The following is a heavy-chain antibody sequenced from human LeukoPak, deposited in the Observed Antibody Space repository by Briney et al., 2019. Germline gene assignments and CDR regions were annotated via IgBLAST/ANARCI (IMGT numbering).Heavy chain of an antibody. CDR2: ISSSGSTI. J-gene: IGHJ3*02. Sequence: GGSLRLSCAASGFTFTTYSMNWVRQAPGKGLEWVSYISSSGSTIYYADSVKGRFTISRDNAKNSLYLQMDSLRAEDTAVYYCARDRKQLVLIDIWGQGTMVTVSS. CDR3: ARDRKQLVLIDI. V-gene: IGHV3-48*01. CDR1: GFTFTTYS. D-gene: IGHD6-6*01.